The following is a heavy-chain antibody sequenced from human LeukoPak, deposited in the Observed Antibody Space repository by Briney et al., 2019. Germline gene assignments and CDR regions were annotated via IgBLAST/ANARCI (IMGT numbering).Heavy chain of an antibody. V-gene: IGHV3-23*01. CDR1: GFTFNNYA. J-gene: IGHJ4*02. CDR3: AKDYPLASGSLPFFDS. CDR2: IEHSGGG. D-gene: IGHD3-10*01. Sequence: GGSLRLSCAASGFTFNNYAMSWVRQAPGKGLEWVSGIEHSGGGKYADSVKGRFTISRDTSKDTLYLQMSSLRAEDTAVYYCAKDYPLASGSLPFFDSWGQGTLVIVSS.